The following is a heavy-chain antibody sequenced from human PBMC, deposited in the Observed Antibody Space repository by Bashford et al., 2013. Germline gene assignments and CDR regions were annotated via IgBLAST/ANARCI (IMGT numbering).Heavy chain of an antibody. CDR3: ARDGLLHVHCSNGICYHDGFDF. J-gene: IGHJ3*01. CDR2: ISSSSSTI. Sequence: VRQAPGKGLEWVSYISSSSSTIYYADSVKGRFTISRDNAKNSLYLQMNSLRDEDTAVYYCARDGLLHVHCSNGICYHDGFDFWGQGTKVTVSS. V-gene: IGHV3-48*02. D-gene: IGHD2-8*01.